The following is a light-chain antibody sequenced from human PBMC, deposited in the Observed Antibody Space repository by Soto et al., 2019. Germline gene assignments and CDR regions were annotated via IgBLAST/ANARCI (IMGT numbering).Light chain of an antibody. V-gene: IGLV2-14*03. J-gene: IGLJ1*01. CDR2: AVS. Sequence: QSALTQPASVSGSPGQSITVSCTGTSSDVGGYNSVSWYQQHPGKPPKLIIYAVSNRPSGVSDRFSGSKSGNTASLTISGLQAEDEADYYCSSYTSTSSYVFATGTKVSVL. CDR3: SSYTSTSSYV. CDR1: SSDVGGYNS.